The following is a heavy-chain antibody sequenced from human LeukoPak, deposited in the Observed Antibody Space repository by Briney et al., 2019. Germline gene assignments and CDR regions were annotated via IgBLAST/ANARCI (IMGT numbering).Heavy chain of an antibody. CDR2: IYTSGST. CDR1: GGSISSYY. J-gene: IGHJ4*02. Sequence: PETLSLTCTVSGGSISSYYWSWIRQPAGKGLEWIGRIYTSGSTNYNPSLKSRVTMSVDTSKNQFSLKLSSVTAADTAVYYCASSVVAAGTFDYWGQGTLVTVSS. V-gene: IGHV4-4*07. D-gene: IGHD6-13*01. CDR3: ASSVVAAGTFDY.